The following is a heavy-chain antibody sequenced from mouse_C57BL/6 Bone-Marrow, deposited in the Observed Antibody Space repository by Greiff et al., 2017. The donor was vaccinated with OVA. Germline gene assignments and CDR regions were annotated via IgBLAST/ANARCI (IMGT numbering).Heavy chain of an antibody. D-gene: IGHD1-1*02. J-gene: IGHJ3*01. CDR3: TRVRLWGFAY. V-gene: IGHV1-15*01. CDR2: IDPETGGT. CDR1: GYTFTDYE. Sequence: QVQLQQSGAELVRPGASVTLSCKASGYTFTDYEMHWVKQTPVHGLEWIGAIDPETGGTAYNQKFKGKAILTADKSSSTVYMELRSLTSEDSAVYYCTRVRLWGFAYWGQGTLVTVSA.